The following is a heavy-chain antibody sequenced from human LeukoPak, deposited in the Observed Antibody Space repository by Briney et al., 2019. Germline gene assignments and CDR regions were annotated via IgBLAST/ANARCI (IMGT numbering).Heavy chain of an antibody. CDR1: GFTFSDYY. CDR2: ISSRGSTI. Sequence: GGSLRLSCAASGFTFSDYYMSWIRQAPGKGLEWVSYISSRGSTIYYADSVKGRFTISRDNAKNSLYLQMNSLRAEDTAVYYCARPPLYDAFDIWGQGTMVTVSS. CDR3: ARPPLYDAFDI. V-gene: IGHV3-11*01. J-gene: IGHJ3*02.